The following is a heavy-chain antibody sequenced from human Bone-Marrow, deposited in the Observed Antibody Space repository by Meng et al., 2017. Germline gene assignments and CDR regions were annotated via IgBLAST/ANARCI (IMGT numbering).Heavy chain of an antibody. V-gene: IGHV1-69*05. CDR2: IIPIFGTA. CDR1: GGTFSSYA. Sequence: SVKVSCKASGGTFSSYAISWVRQAPGQGLEWMGGIIPIFGTANYAQKFQGRVTITTDESRSTAYMELSSLRSEHTAGYYCARALFFRFDPWGQGTLVTVSS. D-gene: IGHD3-3*01. CDR3: ARALFFRFDP. J-gene: IGHJ5*01.